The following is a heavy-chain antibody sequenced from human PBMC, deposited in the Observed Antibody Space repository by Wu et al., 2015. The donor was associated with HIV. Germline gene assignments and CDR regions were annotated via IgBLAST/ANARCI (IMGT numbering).Heavy chain of an antibody. D-gene: IGHD1-26*01. Sequence: SGAEVKKPGASVKVSCRLSGFSLSEAAMNWVRQAPGKGLEWMGGLDPESGETIYSQKFQGRVSLTEDTSADTAYVELRSLTSEDTAVYYCATGTRTTLGAPYYYYYMDIWGKGTTVTVSS. CDR2: LDPESGET. CDR1: GFSLSEAA. V-gene: IGHV1-24*01. CDR3: ATGTRTTLGAPYYYYYMDI. J-gene: IGHJ6*03.